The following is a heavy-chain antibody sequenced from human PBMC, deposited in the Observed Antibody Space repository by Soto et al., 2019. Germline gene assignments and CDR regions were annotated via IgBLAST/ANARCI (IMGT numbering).Heavy chain of an antibody. D-gene: IGHD3-3*01. J-gene: IGHJ6*02. CDR3: AKIFRYYDFWSGLPSMDV. Sequence: SLRLSCAASGFTFSSYAMSWVRQAPGNGLEWVSAISGSGGSTYYADSVKGRFTISRDNSKNTLYLQMNSLRAEDTAVYYCAKIFRYYDFWSGLPSMDVWGQGTTVTVSS. CDR2: ISGSGGST. CDR1: GFTFSSYA. V-gene: IGHV3-23*01.